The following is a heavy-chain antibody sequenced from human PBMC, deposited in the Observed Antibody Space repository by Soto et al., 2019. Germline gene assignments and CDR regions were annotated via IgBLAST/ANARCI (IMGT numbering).Heavy chain of an antibody. V-gene: IGHV3-7*01. CDR3: AREVLRALNV. D-gene: IGHD3-10*01. CDR2: IKQDGSEQ. J-gene: IGHJ6*04. Sequence: VQLVESGGGLVQPGGSLRLSCAASGFTFSSYWMSWARQAPGKGLEWVANIKQDGSEQYYVDSVKGRFTISRDNAKTSLFLQMNSLRAEDTAVYYCAREVLRALNVWGKGTTVTVSS. CDR1: GFTFSSYW.